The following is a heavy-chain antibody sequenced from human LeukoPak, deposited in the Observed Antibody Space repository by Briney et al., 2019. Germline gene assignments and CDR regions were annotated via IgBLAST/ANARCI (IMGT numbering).Heavy chain of an antibody. D-gene: IGHD3-9*01. J-gene: IGHJ3*02. CDR2: ISAYNGNT. Sequence: ASVKVSCKASGYTFTSYGISWVRQAPGQGLEWMGWISAYNGNTNYAQKLQGRVTMTTDTSTSTAYMELRSLRSDDTAVYYCAREAAYYDILTRYSPDAFDIWGQGTMVTVSS. CDR3: AREAAYYDILTRYSPDAFDI. CDR1: GYTFTSYG. V-gene: IGHV1-18*01.